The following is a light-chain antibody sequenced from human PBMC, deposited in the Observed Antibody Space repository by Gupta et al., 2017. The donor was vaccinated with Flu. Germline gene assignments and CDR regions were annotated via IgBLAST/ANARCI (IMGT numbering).Light chain of an antibody. CDR3: QQNNYWPLT. CDR2: AAS. J-gene: IGKJ4*01. Sequence: PATLSVSPGERATLSCRASQSISNNLVWSQQKFGQAPRAVISAASTRATGVPARFSGSGSGTEFTLTISSLQSEDFAVYYCQQNNYWPLTFGGGTKVEIK. CDR1: QSISNN. V-gene: IGKV3-15*01.